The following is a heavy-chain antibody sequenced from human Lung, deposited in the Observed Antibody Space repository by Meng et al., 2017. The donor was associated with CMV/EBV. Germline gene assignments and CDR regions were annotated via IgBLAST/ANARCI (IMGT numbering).Heavy chain of an antibody. CDR1: GGSFSGYY. D-gene: IGHD6-13*01. V-gene: IGHV4-34*01. J-gene: IGHJ4*02. CDR3: ASIAAAGDTPFDY. Sequence: SETLSLXCAVYGGSFSGYYWSWIRQPPGKGLEWIGEINHSGSTNYNPSLKSRVTISVDTSKNQFSLKLSSVTAADTAVYYCASIAAAGDTPFDYWGQGNRVXVSS. CDR2: INHSGST.